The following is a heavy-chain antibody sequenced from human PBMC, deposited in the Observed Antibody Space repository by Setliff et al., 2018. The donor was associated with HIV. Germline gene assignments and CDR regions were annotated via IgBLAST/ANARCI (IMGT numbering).Heavy chain of an antibody. CDR3: ANGYSSGWYLVTAFDI. V-gene: IGHV1-3*04. D-gene: IGHD6-19*01. CDR2: INTGNGNT. Sequence: ASVKVSCKASGYNFTSYAMHWVRQAPGQRLEWMGWINTGNGNTKYSQRFQGRVTITRDTSASTAYMELSSLRSEDTAMYYCANGYSSGWYLVTAFDIWGQGTVVTVSS. CDR1: GYNFTSYA. J-gene: IGHJ3*02.